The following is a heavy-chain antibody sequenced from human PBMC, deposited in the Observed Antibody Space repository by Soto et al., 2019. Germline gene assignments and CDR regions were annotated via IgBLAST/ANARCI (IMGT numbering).Heavy chain of an antibody. D-gene: IGHD3-3*01. CDR1: GFTFSSYA. J-gene: IGHJ4*02. CDR3: ARTYYDFWSGYSYYFDY. V-gene: IGHV3-23*01. Sequence: GGSLRLSCAASGFTFSSYAMSWVRQAPGKGLEWVSAISGSGGSTYYADSVKGRFTISRDNSKNTLYLQMNSLRAEDTAVYYCARTYYDFWSGYSYYFDYWGQGTLVTVSS. CDR2: ISGSGGST.